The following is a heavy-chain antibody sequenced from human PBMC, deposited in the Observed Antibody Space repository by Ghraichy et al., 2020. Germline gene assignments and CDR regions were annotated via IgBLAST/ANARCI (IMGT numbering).Heavy chain of an antibody. D-gene: IGHD3-9*01. V-gene: IGHV4-39*01. CDR2: SFYSGNT. Sequence: SETLSLTCTVSGVSITSSSYYWGWIRQPPGKGLEWIGSSFYSGNTDYNPSLKSRGTISEDTTKNQLSLKLTSVTAADTSVYYCARLRRENLDWLAFDFWGQGILVIVSS. J-gene: IGHJ4*01. CDR1: GVSITSSSYY. CDR3: ARLRRENLDWLAFDF.